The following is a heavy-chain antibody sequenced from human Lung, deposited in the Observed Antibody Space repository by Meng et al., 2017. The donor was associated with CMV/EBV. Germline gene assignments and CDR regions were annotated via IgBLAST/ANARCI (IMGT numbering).Heavy chain of an antibody. CDR1: GGSSSSSNW. V-gene: IGHV4-4*02. Sequence: QGEVPGSGPGLVKLSGTLSLTFAVSGGSSSSSNWWSWVRQPPGKGLEWIGEIYHSGSTNYNPSLKSRVTISVDKSKNQFSLKLSSVTAADTAVYYCASFPPPGKQWLVTDYWGQGTLVTVSS. CDR2: IYHSGST. J-gene: IGHJ4*02. D-gene: IGHD6-19*01. CDR3: ASFPPPGKQWLVTDY.